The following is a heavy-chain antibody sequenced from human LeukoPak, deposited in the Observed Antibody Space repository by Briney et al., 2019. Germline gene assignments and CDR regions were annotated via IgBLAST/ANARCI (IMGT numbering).Heavy chain of an antibody. Sequence: PSETLSLTCTVSGGSISSYYWSWIRQPPGKGLEWIGEINHSGSTNYNPSLKSRVTISVDTSKNQFSLKLSSVTAADTAVYYCARGREITMIVVVITGPFDYWGQGTLVTVSS. CDR2: INHSGST. V-gene: IGHV4-34*01. CDR3: ARGREITMIVVVITGPFDY. CDR1: GGSISSYY. D-gene: IGHD3-22*01. J-gene: IGHJ4*02.